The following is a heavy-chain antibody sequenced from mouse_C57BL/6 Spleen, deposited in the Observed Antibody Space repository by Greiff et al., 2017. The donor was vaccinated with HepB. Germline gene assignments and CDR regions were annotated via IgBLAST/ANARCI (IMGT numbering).Heavy chain of an antibody. V-gene: IGHV5-9-1*02. J-gene: IGHJ4*01. CDR2: ISSGGDYI. CDR3: TRVPQHYYGSSYLYYYAMDY. D-gene: IGHD1-1*01. CDR1: GFTFSSYA. Sequence: EVKLVESGEGLVKPGGSLKLSCAASGFTFSSYAMSWVRQTPEKRLEWVAYISSGGDYIYYADTVKGRFTISRDNARNTLYLQMSSLKSEDTAMYYCTRVPQHYYGSSYLYYYAMDYWGQGTSVTVSS.